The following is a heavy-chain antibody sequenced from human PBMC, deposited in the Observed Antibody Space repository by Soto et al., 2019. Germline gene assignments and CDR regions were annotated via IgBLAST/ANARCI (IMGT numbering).Heavy chain of an antibody. D-gene: IGHD2-2*01. CDR2: INPNSGGT. V-gene: IGHV1-2*02. CDR1: GYTFTGYY. CDR3: ARVLYCSSTSCFVWFDP. Sequence: ASVKVSCKASGYTFTGYYMHWVRQAPGQGLEWMGWINPNSGGTNYAQKFQGRVTMTRDTSISTAYMELSRLRSDDTAVYYCARVLYCSSTSCFVWFDPWGQGTLVTSPQ. J-gene: IGHJ5*02.